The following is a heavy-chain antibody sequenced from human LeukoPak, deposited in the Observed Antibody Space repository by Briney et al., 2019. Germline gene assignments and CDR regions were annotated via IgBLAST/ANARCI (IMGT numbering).Heavy chain of an antibody. D-gene: IGHD3-10*01. CDR3: ARAPESYGSGSYYRDPNWFDP. Sequence: PSQTLSLTCTVSGGSISSGGYYWSWIRQHPGKGLEWLGYIYYSGSTYYNPSLKSRVTISVDTSKSQFSLKLSSVTAADTAVYYCARAPESYGSGSYYRDPNWFDPWGQGTLVTVSS. CDR1: GGSISSGGYY. V-gene: IGHV4-31*03. CDR2: IYYSGST. J-gene: IGHJ5*02.